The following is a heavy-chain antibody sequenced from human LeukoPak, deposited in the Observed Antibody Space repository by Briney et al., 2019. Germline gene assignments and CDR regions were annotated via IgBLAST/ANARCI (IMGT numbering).Heavy chain of an antibody. CDR1: GFTFRSYS. D-gene: IGHD6-19*01. CDR3: ARASGTSGWYPAFDY. CDR2: ITPSSAYI. V-gene: IGHV3-21*01. J-gene: IGHJ4*02. Sequence: GGSLRLSCAASGFTFRSYSMNWVRQAPGMGLEWVSSITPSSAYIYYADSVKGRFTISRDNANNSLSLQMNSLRAEDTAVYYCARASGTSGWYPAFDYWGQGTLVTVSS.